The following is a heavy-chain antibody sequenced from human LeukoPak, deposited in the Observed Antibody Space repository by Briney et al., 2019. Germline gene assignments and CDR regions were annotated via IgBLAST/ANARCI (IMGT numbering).Heavy chain of an antibody. D-gene: IGHD3-10*02. J-gene: IGHJ6*04. CDR1: GFTFSTFW. Sequence: GGSLRLSCAASGFTFSTFWMHWVRQAPGKGLVWVSRINHDGSSTNYADSVKGRFTISRDNAKNSLYLQMNSLRAEDTAVYYCAELGITMIGGVWGKGTTVTISS. CDR3: AELGITMIGGV. CDR2: INHDGSST. V-gene: IGHV3-74*01.